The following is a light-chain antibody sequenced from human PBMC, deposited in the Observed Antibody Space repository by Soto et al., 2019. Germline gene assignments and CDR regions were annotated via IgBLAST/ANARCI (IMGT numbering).Light chain of an antibody. CDR1: QSVSSN. J-gene: IGKJ1*01. V-gene: IGKV3-15*01. Sequence: EIVMTQSPATLSVSPGGRATLSCRASQSVSSNLAWYQQKPGQAPRLLIYGASTRATGIPARFSGSGSGTEFTLTISSLQSEDFAVYYCQQYNNWPRTFGXGTKVDIK. CDR2: GAS. CDR3: QQYNNWPRT.